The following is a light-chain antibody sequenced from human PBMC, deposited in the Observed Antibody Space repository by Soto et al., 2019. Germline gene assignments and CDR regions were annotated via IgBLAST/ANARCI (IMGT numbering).Light chain of an antibody. CDR2: EVN. J-gene: IGLJ2*01. Sequence: ALTQPASVSGSPGQSITISCTGTSSDVGGYDYVSWHQQHPGKAPKLMIYEVNTRPSGVSNRFSGSKSGNTASLTISGLQAEDEADYYCCSYTSSGAHVFGGGTKLTVL. CDR1: SSDVGGYDY. V-gene: IGLV2-14*01. CDR3: CSYTSSGAHV.